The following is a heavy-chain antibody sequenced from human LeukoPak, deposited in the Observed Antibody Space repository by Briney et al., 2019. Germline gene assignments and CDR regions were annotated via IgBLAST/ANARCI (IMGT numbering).Heavy chain of an antibody. CDR2: IYSGGDT. CDR1: GFTVSSSH. J-gene: IGHJ4*02. Sequence: GGSLRLSCAASGFTVSSSHMTWVRQAVGKGLEWVSFIYSGGDTSYADSVKGRFTISRDNAKNSLYLQMNSLRAEDTAVYYCARVLGGLLTFEYWGQGTLVTVSS. V-gene: IGHV3-53*01. D-gene: IGHD3-16*01. CDR3: ARVLGGLLTFEY.